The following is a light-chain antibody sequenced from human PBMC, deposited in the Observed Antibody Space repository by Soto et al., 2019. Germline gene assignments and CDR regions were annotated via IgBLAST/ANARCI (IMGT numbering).Light chain of an antibody. CDR2: GAS. Sequence: EIVLTQSPGTLSLSPGERATLSCRASQSVSSSYLAWYQQKPGQAPRLLIYGASSRATGIPDGFSGSGSGTDFTLTISRLEPEDFAVYYCHHYGSSAWTFGQGTKVEIK. CDR3: HHYGSSAWT. J-gene: IGKJ1*01. V-gene: IGKV3-20*01. CDR1: QSVSSSY.